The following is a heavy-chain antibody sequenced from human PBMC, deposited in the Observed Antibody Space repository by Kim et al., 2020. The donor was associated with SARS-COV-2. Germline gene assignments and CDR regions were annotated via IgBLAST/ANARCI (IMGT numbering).Heavy chain of an antibody. CDR3: ARDLERNFYSTTRNNYFQ. CDR2: INPKNGDT. D-gene: IGHD4-4*01. Sequence: ASVKVSCKASGFTFSDYYIHWVRQAPGQGLEWMGRINPKNGDTDHAQMFRGRVTLTRDTTINKAYTDLTRLKYDDTTDHYSARDLERNFYSTTRNNYFQ. J-gene: IGHJ1*01. V-gene: IGHV1-2*02. CDR1: GFTFSDYY.